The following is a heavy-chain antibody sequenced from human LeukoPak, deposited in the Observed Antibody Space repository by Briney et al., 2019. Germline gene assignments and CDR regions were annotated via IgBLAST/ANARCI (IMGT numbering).Heavy chain of an antibody. CDR3: ARDGGTRTYGMDV. V-gene: IGHV1-46*01. CDR2: INPSGGST. D-gene: IGHD2-15*01. Sequence: ASVKASCKASGYTFTSYYMHWVRQAPGQGLEWMGIINPSGGSTSYAQKFQGRVTMTRDTSTSTVYMELSSLRSEDTAVYYCARDGGTRTYGMDVWGQGTTDSVSS. CDR1: GYTFTSYY. J-gene: IGHJ6*02.